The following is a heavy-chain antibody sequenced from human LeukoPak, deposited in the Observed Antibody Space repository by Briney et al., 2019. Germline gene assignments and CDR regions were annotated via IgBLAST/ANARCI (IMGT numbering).Heavy chain of an antibody. J-gene: IGHJ4*02. CDR3: AKMSQYDSSGYYRWRGIDY. CDR2: ISGSGGST. D-gene: IGHD3-22*01. V-gene: IGHV3-23*01. Sequence: GGSLRLSCAASGFTFSSYAMTWVRQAPGKGLEWVSAISGSGGSTYYADSVQGRFTISRDNSKNTLYLQMNSLRAEDTAVYYCAKMSQYDSSGYYRWRGIDYWGQGTLVTVSS. CDR1: GFTFSSYA.